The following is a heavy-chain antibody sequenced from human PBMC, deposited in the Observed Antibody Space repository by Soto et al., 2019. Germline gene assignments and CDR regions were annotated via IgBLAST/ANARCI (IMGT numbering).Heavy chain of an antibody. D-gene: IGHD3-16*01. CDR3: AKEKGFGGVRKGMDV. J-gene: IGHJ6*02. Sequence: EVQLVESGGGLVQPGRSLRLSCAASGFTFDDYAMHWVRQAPGKGLEWVSGINWNSGSIGYADPVKGRFTISRDTAKNSLYLQMNSLRTEDTALYYCAKEKGFGGVRKGMDVWGQGTTVTVSS. CDR1: GFTFDDYA. CDR2: INWNSGSI. V-gene: IGHV3-9*01.